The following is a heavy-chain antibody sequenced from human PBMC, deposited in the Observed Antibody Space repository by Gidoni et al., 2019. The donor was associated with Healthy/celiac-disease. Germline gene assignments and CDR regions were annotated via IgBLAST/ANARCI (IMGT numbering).Heavy chain of an antibody. CDR3: ATWGVVAALCAFDI. V-gene: IGHV3-23*01. D-gene: IGHD2-15*01. Sequence: EVQMLESGGGLVQPGGSLRLSCAASGFTFSSYDMIWVRQAPGKGLELVSAISGSGGSTYSADSVKGRFTISRDNSKNTLYLQMNSLRAEDTAVYYCATWGVVAALCAFDIWGQGTMVTVSS. J-gene: IGHJ3*02. CDR2: ISGSGGST. CDR1: GFTFSSYD.